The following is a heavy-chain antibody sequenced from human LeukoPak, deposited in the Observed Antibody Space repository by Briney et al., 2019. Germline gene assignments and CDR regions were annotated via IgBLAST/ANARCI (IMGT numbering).Heavy chain of an antibody. D-gene: IGHD3-10*01. V-gene: IGHV3-30*18. Sequence: GGSLRLSCAASGFTFSSYSMNWVRQAPGKGLEWVAVISSDGGTKYYADSVKGRFTPSRDNSRNTLDLQMNSLGPEDTAVYYCAKEYDSGGYGAYFDYWGQGTLVTVSS. J-gene: IGHJ4*02. CDR1: GFTFSSYS. CDR3: AKEYDSGGYGAYFDY. CDR2: ISSDGGTK.